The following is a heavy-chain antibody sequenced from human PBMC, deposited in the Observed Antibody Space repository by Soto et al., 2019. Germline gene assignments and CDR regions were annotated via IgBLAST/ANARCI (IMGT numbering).Heavy chain of an antibody. V-gene: IGHV3-74*01. J-gene: IGHJ6*02. Sequence: EVQLVESGGGLVQPGGSLRLSCVASGFIFSNCWMHWVRQAPGMGLVWVSHINRDGSSTTYADSVKGRFTISRDNAKNTLYLQMNSLRDEDTAVYYCVRAIGHYGMDVWGRGTTVTVSS. CDR2: INRDGSST. D-gene: IGHD3-22*01. CDR1: GFIFSNCW. CDR3: VRAIGHYGMDV.